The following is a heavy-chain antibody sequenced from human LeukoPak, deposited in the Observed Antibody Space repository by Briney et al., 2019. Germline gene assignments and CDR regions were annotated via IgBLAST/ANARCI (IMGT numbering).Heavy chain of an antibody. CDR1: GYTFADYF. V-gene: IGHV1-2*06. CDR3: ARDVSSTPNWKFDY. Sequence: ASVKVSCKTSGYTFADYFIHWVRQAPGQGLEWMGRINANSGGTEYQQKSQGRVTMTRDTSISTAYVEVNWLISDDTAIYYCARDVSSTPNWKFDYWGQGTLVTVSS. D-gene: IGHD1-20*01. J-gene: IGHJ4*02. CDR2: INANSGGT.